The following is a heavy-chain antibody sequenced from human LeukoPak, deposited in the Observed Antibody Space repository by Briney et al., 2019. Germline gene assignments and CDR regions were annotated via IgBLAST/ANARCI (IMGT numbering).Heavy chain of an antibody. D-gene: IGHD1-26*01. CDR3: ARGGGRTPDY. Sequence: GGSLRLSCAASGFTFSSYWMSRVRQVPGEGLEWVANIKQDGRDKYYVDSVKGRFTISRDNAKNSLFLQINSLSAEDTAVYYCARGGGRTPDYWGQGTLVTVSS. CDR2: IKQDGRDK. CDR1: GFTFSSYW. J-gene: IGHJ4*02. V-gene: IGHV3-7*01.